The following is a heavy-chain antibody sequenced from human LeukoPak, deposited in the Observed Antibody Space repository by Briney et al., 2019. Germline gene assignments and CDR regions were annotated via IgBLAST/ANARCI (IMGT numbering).Heavy chain of an antibody. CDR2: ISGSGGST. CDR1: GFTFSSYA. Sequence: GGSLRLSCAASGFTFSSYAMSWVRQAPGKGLEWVSAISGSGGSTYYADSVKGRFTISRDNSKNTLYLQMNSLRAEDTAVYYCATPRSGYGDYVREYFQHWGQGTLVTVSS. D-gene: IGHD4-17*01. V-gene: IGHV3-23*01. CDR3: ATPRSGYGDYVREYFQH. J-gene: IGHJ1*01.